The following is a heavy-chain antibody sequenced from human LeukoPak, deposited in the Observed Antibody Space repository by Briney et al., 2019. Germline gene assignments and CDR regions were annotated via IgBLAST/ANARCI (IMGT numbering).Heavy chain of an antibody. J-gene: IGHJ3*02. D-gene: IGHD1-26*01. CDR2: INSKSGGT. CDR3: ARVRSGSYSAFDI. Sequence: ASVKVSCKASGYTFIGYYVHWVRQAPGQGLEWMGWINSKSGGTNYAQKFQGRVAMTRDTSISTAYMELSRLRSGDTAVYYCARVRSGSYSAFDIWGQGTMVTVSS. V-gene: IGHV1-2*02. CDR1: GYTFIGYY.